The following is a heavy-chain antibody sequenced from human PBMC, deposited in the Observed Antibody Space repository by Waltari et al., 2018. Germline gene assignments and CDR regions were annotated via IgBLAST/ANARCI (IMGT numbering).Heavy chain of an antibody. D-gene: IGHD2-15*01. CDR3: AVGYCSGGSCYYDY. J-gene: IGHJ4*02. V-gene: IGHV1-8*01. CDR1: GYTFTSYD. Sequence: QVQLVQSGAEVKKPGASVKVSCKASGYTFTSYDINWVRQATGKGLGWMGWMNPTIGNTGYAQKFQGRVNITRNTSISTAYMELSSLRSEDTAVYYCAVGYCSGGSCYYDYWGQGTLVTVSS. CDR2: MNPTIGNT.